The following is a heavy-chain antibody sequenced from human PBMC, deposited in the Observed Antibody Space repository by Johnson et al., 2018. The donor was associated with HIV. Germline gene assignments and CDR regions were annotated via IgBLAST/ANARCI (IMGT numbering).Heavy chain of an antibody. CDR2: INWNGGST. V-gene: IGHV3-20*04. CDR3: AREISRYYYDYAAFDL. J-gene: IGHJ3*01. D-gene: IGHD3-22*01. Sequence: MLLVESGGGVVQPGGSLRLSCAASGFTFDDYGMSWVRQAPGKGLEWVSGINWNGGSTGYADSVKGRFTISRDNAKNSLYLQMNSLRADDTALYYCAREISRYYYDYAAFDLWGQGTTVTVSS. CDR1: GFTFDDYG.